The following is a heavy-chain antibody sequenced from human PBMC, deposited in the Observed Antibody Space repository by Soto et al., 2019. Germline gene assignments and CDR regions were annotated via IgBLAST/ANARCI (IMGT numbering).Heavy chain of an antibody. J-gene: IGHJ4*02. Sequence: GGYLRLSCAASGFTFTRYSMNCVRKAQWKGLEWVSSISSNNNYIYYGDSMKGRFTISRDNAKNSLYLEMNSLRAADTAVYYCARESEDLTSNFDYWGQGTRVTVSS. CDR1: GFTFTRYS. CDR3: ARESEDLTSNFDY. V-gene: IGHV3-21*06. CDR2: ISSNNNYI.